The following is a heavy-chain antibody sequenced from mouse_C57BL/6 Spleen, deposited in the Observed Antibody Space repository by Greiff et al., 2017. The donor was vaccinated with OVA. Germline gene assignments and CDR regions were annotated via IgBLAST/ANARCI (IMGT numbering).Heavy chain of an antibody. Sequence: VQLQQPGPDLVKPAASLNLSCKASGYSFTSYWMHWVKQRLGQGLQWIGDINPSNGGTNYNAKLKSKTTMTVDKSSSTAYMQLSCVTAEDSAIYYCARDTTVVSRYFDYWGQGTTLTVSS. V-gene: IGHV1-53*01. CDR3: ARDTTVVSRYFDY. CDR1: GYSFTSYW. D-gene: IGHD1-1*01. J-gene: IGHJ2*01. CDR2: INPSNGGT.